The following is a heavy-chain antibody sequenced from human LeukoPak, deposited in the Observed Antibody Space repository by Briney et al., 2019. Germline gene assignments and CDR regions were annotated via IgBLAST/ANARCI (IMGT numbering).Heavy chain of an antibody. CDR3: ARGSHSSGYYYAY. V-gene: IGHV1-8*03. CDR2: MNPNSGNT. D-gene: IGHD3-22*01. J-gene: IGHJ4*02. Sequence: ASMKVSCKASGYTFIGYYMHWVRQAPGQGLEYMGWMNPNSGNTGYAQKFQGRVTITRNTSISTAYMELSSLRSEDTAVYYCARGSHSSGYYYAYWGQGTLVTVSS. CDR1: GYTFIGYY.